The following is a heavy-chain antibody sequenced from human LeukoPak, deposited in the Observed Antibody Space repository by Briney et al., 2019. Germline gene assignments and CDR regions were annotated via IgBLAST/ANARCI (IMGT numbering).Heavy chain of an antibody. J-gene: IGHJ4*02. CDR1: GGSISSYY. V-gene: IGHV4-59*01. Sequence: KPSETLSLTCTVSGGSISSYYWSWIRQPPGKGLEWIGYIYYSGNTNYNPSLKSRVTISVDTSKNQFSLKLSSVTAADTAVYYCAREVGGYNPFDYWGQGTLVTVSS. CDR3: AREVGGYNPFDY. D-gene: IGHD1-26*01. CDR2: IYYSGNT.